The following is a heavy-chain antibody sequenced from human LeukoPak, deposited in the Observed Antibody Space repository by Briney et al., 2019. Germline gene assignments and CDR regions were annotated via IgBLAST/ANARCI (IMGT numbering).Heavy chain of an antibody. D-gene: IGHD3-10*01. J-gene: IGHJ4*02. CDR1: GGSISSGGYS. V-gene: IGHV4-30-2*01. CDR3: ARSNSFYYDS. CDR2: IYHSGST. Sequence: SQTLSLTCAVSGGSISSGGYSWSWIRQPPGKGLEWIGYIYHSGSTYYNPSLKSRVTISVDRSKTQFSLKLSSVTAADTAVYYCARSNSFYYDSWGQGTLVTVSS.